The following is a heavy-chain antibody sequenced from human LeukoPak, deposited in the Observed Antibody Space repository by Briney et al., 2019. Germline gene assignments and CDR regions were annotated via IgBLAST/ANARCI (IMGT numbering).Heavy chain of an antibody. Sequence: GGSLRLSCAASGFTFSSYAMSWVRQAPGKGLEWVSTISGSGGSTYYADSVKGRFTISRDNSKNTLYLQMNSLRAEDTAVYYCARDRYSSGWDDFDYWGQGTLVTVSS. D-gene: IGHD6-19*01. CDR1: GFTFSSYA. V-gene: IGHV3-23*01. CDR2: ISGSGGST. J-gene: IGHJ4*02. CDR3: ARDRYSSGWDDFDY.